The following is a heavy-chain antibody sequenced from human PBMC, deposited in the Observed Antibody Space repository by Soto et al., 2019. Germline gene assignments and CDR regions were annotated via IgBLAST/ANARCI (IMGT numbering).Heavy chain of an antibody. V-gene: IGHV3-66*01. D-gene: IGHD3-16*02. CDR3: ARDLGELSLTYYYYYMDV. Sequence: PGGSLRLSCAASGFTVSSNYMSWVRQAPGKGLEWVSVIYSGGSTYYADSVKGRFTISRDNSKNTLYLQMNSLRAEDTAVYYCARDLGELSLTYYYYYMDVWGKGTTVTVSS. CDR2: IYSGGST. CDR1: GFTVSSNY. J-gene: IGHJ6*03.